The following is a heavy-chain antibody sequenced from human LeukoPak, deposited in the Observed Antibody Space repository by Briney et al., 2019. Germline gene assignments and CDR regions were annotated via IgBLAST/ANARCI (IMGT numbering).Heavy chain of an antibody. V-gene: IGHV3-7*04. J-gene: IGHJ3*01. CDR2: MNQDGSAR. Sequence: PGGSLRLSCAASGFTFRSRWMSWVRQAPGKGLEWVAHMNQDGSARSHVDSVKGRFSISRDNASNSLYLQMNSLRAEDTAIYYCARPIAGGAFDVWGPGTMVTDSS. CDR1: GFTFRSRW. D-gene: IGHD2/OR15-2a*01. CDR3: ARPIAGGAFDV.